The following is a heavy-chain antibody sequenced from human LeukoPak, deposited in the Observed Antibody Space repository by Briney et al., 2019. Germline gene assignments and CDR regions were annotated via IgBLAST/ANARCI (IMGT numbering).Heavy chain of an antibody. D-gene: IGHD1-20*01. V-gene: IGHV3-66*02. J-gene: IGHJ4*02. CDR2: IYSGGST. CDR1: GFTVSSNY. Sequence: GGSLRLSCAASGFTVSSNYMSWVRQAPGKGLEWVSVIYSGGSTYYAGSVKGRFTISRDNSKNTLYLQMNSLRAEDTAVYYCARSPPRSITGMFAPYYFDYWGQGTLVTVSS. CDR3: ARSPPRSITGMFAPYYFDY.